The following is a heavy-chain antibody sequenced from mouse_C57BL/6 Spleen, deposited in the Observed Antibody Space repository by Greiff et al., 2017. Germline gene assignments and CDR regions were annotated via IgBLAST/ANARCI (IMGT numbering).Heavy chain of an antibody. V-gene: IGHV1-4*01. J-gene: IGHJ1*03. Sequence: VQLQQSGAELARPGASVTMSCKASGYTFTSYTMHWVKQRPGQGLEWIGYINPSSGYTKYNQKFKDKATLTAAKSSCTAYLQLSSLTSEDSAVYYCAGAFDGSSYWYFDVWGTGTTVTVSS. D-gene: IGHD1-1*01. CDR2: INPSSGYT. CDR1: GYTFTSYT. CDR3: AGAFDGSSYWYFDV.